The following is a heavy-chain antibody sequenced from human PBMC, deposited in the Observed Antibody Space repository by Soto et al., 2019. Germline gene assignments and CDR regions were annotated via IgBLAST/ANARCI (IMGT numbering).Heavy chain of an antibody. CDR1: GFTLSDYY. J-gene: IGHJ5*02. Sequence: QVQLVESGGDLVKPGGSLRLSCTGTGFTLSDYYMSWIRQAPGKGLEWISYISNSGGSTHYTDSVKGCFTISRDNARNSLYLQMNSLRVEDTAVYYCARDQRYSGSGSYLTSWGQGTLVTVSS. CDR2: ISNSGGST. D-gene: IGHD3-10*01. V-gene: IGHV3-11*01. CDR3: ARDQRYSGSGSYLTS.